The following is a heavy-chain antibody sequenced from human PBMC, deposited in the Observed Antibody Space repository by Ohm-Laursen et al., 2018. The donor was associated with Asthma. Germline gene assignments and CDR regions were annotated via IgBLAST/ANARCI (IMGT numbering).Heavy chain of an antibody. CDR2: INPSGGST. Sequence: GASVKVSCKASGYTFTSYYMHWVRQAPGQGLEWMGIINPSGGSTSYAQKFQGRVTMTRDTSTSTVYMELSSLRSEDTAVYYCARDAYDFWSGYGNWFDPWGQGTLVTVSS. V-gene: IGHV1-46*01. J-gene: IGHJ5*02. CDR3: ARDAYDFWSGYGNWFDP. D-gene: IGHD3-3*01. CDR1: GYTFTSYY.